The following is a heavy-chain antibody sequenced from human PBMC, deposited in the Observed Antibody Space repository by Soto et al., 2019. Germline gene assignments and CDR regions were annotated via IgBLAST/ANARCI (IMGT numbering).Heavy chain of an antibody. J-gene: IGHJ4*02. Sequence: LSLTCTVSGGSISSGGYYWSWIRQAPGKGLEWVSYISSSGSTIYYADSVKGRFTISRDNSKNTLYLQMNSLRVEDTAVYYCARAEDDYRDQDHFDFWGQGSLVTVSS. CDR2: ISSSGSTI. CDR3: ARAEDDYRDQDHFDF. CDR1: GGSISSGGYY. V-gene: IGHV3-11*01. D-gene: IGHD4-17*01.